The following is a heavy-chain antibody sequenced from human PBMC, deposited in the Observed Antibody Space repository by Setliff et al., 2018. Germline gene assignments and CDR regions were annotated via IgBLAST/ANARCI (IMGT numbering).Heavy chain of an antibody. CDR3: ARTTGSTHNWLDP. D-gene: IGHD1-1*01. Sequence: PSETLSLTCTVSGDSISSGSYHWSCIREPAGKGLEWIGRIHPSGSTNYNPSLKSRVTISVDTSKNQISLKVSSVTAADTAVYYCARTTGSTHNWLDPWGPGTLVTVSS. V-gene: IGHV4-61*02. CDR1: GDSISSGSYH. J-gene: IGHJ5*02. CDR2: IHPSGST.